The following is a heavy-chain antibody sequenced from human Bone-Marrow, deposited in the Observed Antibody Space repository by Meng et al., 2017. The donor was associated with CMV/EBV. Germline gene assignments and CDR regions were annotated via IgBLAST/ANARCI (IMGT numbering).Heavy chain of an antibody. CDR2: IKGDGSHT. Sequence: GGSLRLSCTASGFTFSDYWMHWVRQTPGKGLLWVSRIKGDGSHTIYGDSVKGRFTISRDNAKNTLYLQMSSLRVEDTAMYYCARGAVDDSSGYYHPLGYWGQGMLVTVSS. V-gene: IGHV3-74*01. J-gene: IGHJ4*02. CDR1: GFTFSDYW. D-gene: IGHD3-22*01. CDR3: ARGAVDDSSGYYHPLGY.